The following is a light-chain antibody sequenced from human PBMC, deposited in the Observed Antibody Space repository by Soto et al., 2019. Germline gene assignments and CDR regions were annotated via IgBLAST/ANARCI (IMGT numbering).Light chain of an antibody. J-gene: IGLJ1*01. CDR2: EAT. Sequence: QSALTQPASVSGSPGQSITISCAGTRSDIGASNSVSWYQHLPGRSPTLIIYEATNRPSGVSERFSGSKAGDTASLTISGLQADDESEYFCISYNTDDTFVLGGGTKVTVL. CDR1: RSDIGASNS. V-gene: IGLV2-14*01. CDR3: ISYNTDDTFV.